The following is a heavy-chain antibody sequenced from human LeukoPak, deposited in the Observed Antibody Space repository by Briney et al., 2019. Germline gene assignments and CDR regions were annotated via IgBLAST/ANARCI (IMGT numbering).Heavy chain of an antibody. CDR2: INWNGDRI. Sequence: GGSLRLSCAASGFTFDDYGMSWVRQAPGKGPEWVSGINWNGDRIGYADSVKGRFTICRDNAKNSLYLQMNSLRAEDTAFYYCARASSSSWYALNWFDPWGQGTLVTVSS. V-gene: IGHV3-20*04. J-gene: IGHJ5*02. CDR1: GFTFDDYG. D-gene: IGHD6-13*01. CDR3: ARASSSSWYALNWFDP.